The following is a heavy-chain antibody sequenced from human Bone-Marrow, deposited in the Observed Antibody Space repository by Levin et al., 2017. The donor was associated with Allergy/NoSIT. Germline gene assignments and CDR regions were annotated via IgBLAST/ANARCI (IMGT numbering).Heavy chain of an antibody. J-gene: IGHJ5*02. Sequence: GGSLRLSCVASGFTFSNSGMHWVRQASGKGLEWVAVIWHDGSNEDYADSVKGRFTISRDNSKNTLYLQLNSLRVEDTAVYYCARDRQYCSGGNCHGRWLDPWGRGTLVTVSS. CDR3: ARDRQYCSGGNCHGRWLDP. CDR1: GFTFSNSG. CDR2: IWHDGSNE. D-gene: IGHD2-15*01. V-gene: IGHV3-33*01.